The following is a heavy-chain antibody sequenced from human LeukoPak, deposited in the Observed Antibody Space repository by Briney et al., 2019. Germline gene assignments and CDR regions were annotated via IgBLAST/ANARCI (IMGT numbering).Heavy chain of an antibody. Sequence: ASVKVSCKASGYTFTSYYMHWVRQAPGQGLEWMGIINPSGGSTSYAQKFQGRVTMTRDTSTSTVYMELSSLRSGDTAVYYCARLFTYYYDSSGYYSFDYWGQGTLVTVSS. CDR3: ARLFTYYYDSSGYYSFDY. CDR2: INPSGGST. CDR1: GYTFTSYY. D-gene: IGHD3-22*01. J-gene: IGHJ4*02. V-gene: IGHV1-46*01.